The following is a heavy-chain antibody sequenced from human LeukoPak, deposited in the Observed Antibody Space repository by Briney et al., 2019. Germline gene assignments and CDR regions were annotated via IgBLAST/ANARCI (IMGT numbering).Heavy chain of an antibody. V-gene: IGHV3-7*01. D-gene: IGHD3-10*02. Sequence: PGGSLRLSCAASGFTFSRDWMSWVRQAPGKGLEWVANIKHGGSETLYVDSVKGRFTISRDDAKNLLFLQMNSLRAEDTAVYYCAELGITMIGGVWGKGTTVTISS. CDR3: AELGITMIGGV. CDR2: IKHGGSET. CDR1: GFTFSRDW. J-gene: IGHJ6*04.